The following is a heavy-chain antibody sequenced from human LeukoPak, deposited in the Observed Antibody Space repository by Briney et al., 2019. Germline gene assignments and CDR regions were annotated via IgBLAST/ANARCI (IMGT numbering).Heavy chain of an antibody. CDR1: GGSITNYY. CDR3: ARGSSSWYIGWFDP. D-gene: IGHD6-13*01. J-gene: IGHJ5*02. Sequence: SETLSLTCTVSGGSITNYYWSWIRQPPGKGLEWIGFSYYNGNTNYNPSLKSRVTISVDMSKNQFSLSLRSVTAADTAVYYCARGSSSWYIGWFDPWGQGTLVTVSS. V-gene: IGHV4-59*01. CDR2: SYYNGNT.